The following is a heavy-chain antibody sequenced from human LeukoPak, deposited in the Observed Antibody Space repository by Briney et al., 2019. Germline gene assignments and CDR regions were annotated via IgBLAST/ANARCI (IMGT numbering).Heavy chain of an antibody. CDR1: GFTFSSYG. D-gene: IGHD6-25*01. V-gene: IGHV3-30*02. J-gene: IGHJ6*03. Sequence: GGSLRLSCAASGFTFSSYGMHWVRQARGKGLEWVAFIRYDGSNKYYADSVKGRFTISRDNSKNTLYLQMNSLRAEDTAVYYCAKGVEQRYYYYYMDVWGKGTTVTVSS. CDR3: AKGVEQRYYYYYMDV. CDR2: IRYDGSNK.